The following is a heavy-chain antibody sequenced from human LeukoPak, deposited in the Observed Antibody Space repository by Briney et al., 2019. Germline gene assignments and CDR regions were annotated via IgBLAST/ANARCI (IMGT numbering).Heavy chain of an antibody. CDR1: GGSISSYY. V-gene: IGHV4-4*07. Sequence: SETLSLTCTVSGGSISSYYRSWIRQPAGKGLEWIGRIYTSGSTNYSPSLKSRVTMSVDTSKNQFSLKLSSVTAADTAVYYCARVQVVVVAATPSAIFDYWGQGTLVTVSS. CDR3: ARVQVVVVAATPSAIFDY. J-gene: IGHJ4*02. CDR2: IYTSGST. D-gene: IGHD2-15*01.